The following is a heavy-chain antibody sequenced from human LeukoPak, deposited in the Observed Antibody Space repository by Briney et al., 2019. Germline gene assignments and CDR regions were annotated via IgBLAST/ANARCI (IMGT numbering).Heavy chain of an antibody. CDR1: GFTFSSYW. V-gene: IGHV3-7*03. J-gene: IGHJ4*02. CDR3: ATYRQVLLPFES. Sequence: GGSLRLSCAASGFTFSSYWMTWVRQAPGKGLEWVASIKEDGSDKYYVDSVKGRFTISRDNAKNSLYVQMNSLRAEDTAIYYCATYRQVLLPFESWGQGTLVTVSS. CDR2: IKEDGSDK. D-gene: IGHD2-8*02.